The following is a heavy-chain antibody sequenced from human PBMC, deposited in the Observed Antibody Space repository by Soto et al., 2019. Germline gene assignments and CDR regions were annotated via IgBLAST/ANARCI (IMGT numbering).Heavy chain of an antibody. J-gene: IGHJ6*02. D-gene: IGHD5-12*01. CDR3: AKDLGCKLFKYSGYDYSYDGLDV. V-gene: IGHV3-23*01. CDR1: GFTVSSYA. CDR2: ISGSGGST. Sequence: GGSLRLSCAASGFTVSSYAMSWVRQAPGKGLEWVSAISGSGGSTYYADSVKGRFTISRDNSKNTLYLQMNSLRAEDTAVYYCAKDLGCKLFKYSGYDYSYDGLDVWCQGTTVTVYS.